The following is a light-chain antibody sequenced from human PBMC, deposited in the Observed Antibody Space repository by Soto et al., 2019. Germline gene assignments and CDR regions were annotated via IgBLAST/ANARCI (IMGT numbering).Light chain of an antibody. CDR2: AAS. Sequence: DIQMTQSPSSLSSSVGYIVTITCRSSQSISSDLNWYMQKPGKAPQLLIFAASGLHSGVPSRFSGSGSGTDFTLTISSLQSEDFETYYCHQGYSTPQTFGQGTKVDIK. CDR1: QSISSD. CDR3: HQGYSTPQT. J-gene: IGKJ1*01. V-gene: IGKV1-39*01.